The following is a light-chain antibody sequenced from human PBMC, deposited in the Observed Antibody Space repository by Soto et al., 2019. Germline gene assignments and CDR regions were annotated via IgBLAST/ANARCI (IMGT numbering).Light chain of an antibody. CDR1: SDSLASYY. V-gene: IGLV6-57*02. CDR2: EDN. CDR3: QSYDSSHPWV. Sequence: NFMRTPPHSLSESPGKTVTISCTGSSDSLASYYVQWYQQRPGSAPTAVLYEDNQRPSGVPDRFSGSIDRASNSASLTISGLKTEDEADYYCQSYDSSHPWVFGGGTKLTVL. J-gene: IGLJ3*02.